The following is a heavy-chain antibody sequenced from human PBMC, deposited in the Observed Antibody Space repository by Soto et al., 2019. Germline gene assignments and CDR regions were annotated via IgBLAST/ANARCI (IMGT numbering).Heavy chain of an antibody. CDR2: ISAHNGNT. CDR1: GYAFTTYG. D-gene: IGHD1-1*01. J-gene: IGHJ4*02. CDR3: ARGRYGDY. Sequence: QVHLVQYGAEVKKPGASVQVSCQGSGYAFTTYGITWVRQAPGQGLEWMGWISAHNGNTNYAQKLQVRVTVTRDTSTSTAYMELRSLRYDDTSVYYCARGRYGDYWGQGALVTVAS. V-gene: IGHV1-18*01.